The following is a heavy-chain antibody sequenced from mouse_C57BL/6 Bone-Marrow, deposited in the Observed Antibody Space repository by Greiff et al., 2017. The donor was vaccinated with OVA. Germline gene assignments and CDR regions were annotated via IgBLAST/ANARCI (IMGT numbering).Heavy chain of an antibody. V-gene: IGHV2-9-1*01. CDR2: IWTGGGT. D-gene: IGHD1-1*01. Sequence: VQLQQSGPGLVAPSQSLSITCTVSGFSLTSYAISWVRQPPGKGLEWLGVIWTGGGTNYNSALKSRLSISKDNSKSQVFLKMNSLQTDDTARYYCARNYGGRSGGRFAYWGQGTLVTVSA. CDR3: ARNYGGRSGGRFAY. J-gene: IGHJ3*01. CDR1: GFSLTSYA.